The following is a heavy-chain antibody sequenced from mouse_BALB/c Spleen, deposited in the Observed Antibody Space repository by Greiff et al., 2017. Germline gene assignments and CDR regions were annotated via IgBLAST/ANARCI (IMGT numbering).Heavy chain of an antibody. J-gene: IGHJ4*01. CDR2: ISSGGGST. CDR3: ARVYYGNYSYAMDY. Sequence: EVMLVESGGGLVKPGGSLKLSCAASGFAFSSYDMSWVRQTPEKRLEWVAYISSGGGSTYYPDTVKGRFTISRDNAKNTLYLQMSSLKSEDTAMYYCARVYYGNYSYAMDYWGQGTSVTVSS. CDR1: GFAFSSYD. D-gene: IGHD2-1*01. V-gene: IGHV5-12-1*01.